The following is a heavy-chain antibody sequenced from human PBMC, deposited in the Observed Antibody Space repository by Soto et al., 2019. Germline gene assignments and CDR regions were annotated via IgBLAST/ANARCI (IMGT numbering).Heavy chain of an antibody. D-gene: IGHD6-19*01. CDR1: GFTFSSYA. J-gene: IGHJ4*02. Sequence: GGSLRLSXAASGFTFSSYAMSWVRQAPGKGLEWVSAISGSGGSTYYADSVKGRFTISRDNSKNTLYLQMNSLRAEDTAVYYCAKVPAVAGTYYFDYWGQGTLVTVSS. CDR2: ISGSGGST. V-gene: IGHV3-23*01. CDR3: AKVPAVAGTYYFDY.